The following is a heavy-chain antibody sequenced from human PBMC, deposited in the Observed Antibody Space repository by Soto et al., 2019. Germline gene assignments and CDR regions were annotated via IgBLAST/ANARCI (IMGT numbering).Heavy chain of an antibody. CDR2: IYPGDSDT. CDR3: ARHELGMATINNDAFDV. V-gene: IGHV5-51*01. D-gene: IGHD3-16*01. CDR1: GYTFNTYW. J-gene: IGHJ3*01. Sequence: GESLKISCKGSGYTFNTYWIGWVRQMPGKGLEWMGFIYPGDSDTTYSPSFQGQVTISVDKSISTAYLQWSSLKVSDTAIYYCARHELGMATINNDAFDVWGQGTKVTVSS.